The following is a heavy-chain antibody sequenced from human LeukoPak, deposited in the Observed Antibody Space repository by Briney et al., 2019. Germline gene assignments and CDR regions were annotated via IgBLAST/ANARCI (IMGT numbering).Heavy chain of an antibody. CDR1: GFTVSSNY. D-gene: IGHD3-22*01. CDR3: ARENRPGYYDSSGYYFLD. V-gene: IGHV3-66*01. CDR2: IYSGGST. Sequence: GGSLRLSCAASGFTVSSNYMSWVRQAPGKGLEWVSVIYSGGSTYYADSVKGRFTISRDNSKDTLYLQMNSLRAEDTAVYYCARENRPGYYDSSGYYFLDWGQGTLVTVSS. J-gene: IGHJ4*02.